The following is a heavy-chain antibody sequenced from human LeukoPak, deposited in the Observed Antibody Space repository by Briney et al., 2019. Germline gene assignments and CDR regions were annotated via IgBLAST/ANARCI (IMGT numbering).Heavy chain of an antibody. V-gene: IGHV3-30*02. CDR2: IRYDGSNK. CDR1: GFTFSSYG. D-gene: IGHD3-10*01. J-gene: IGHJ6*02. CDR3: AKATMVRGVDISHYYYGMDV. Sequence: GGSLRLSCAASGFTFSSYGMHWVRQAPGKGLEWVAFIRYDGSNKYYADSVKGRFTISRDNSKNTLYLQMNSLRAEDTAVYYCAKATMVRGVDISHYYYGMDVWGQGTTVTVSS.